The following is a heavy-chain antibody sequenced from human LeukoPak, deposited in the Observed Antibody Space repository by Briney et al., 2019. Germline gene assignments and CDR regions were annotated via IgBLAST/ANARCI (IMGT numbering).Heavy chain of an antibody. CDR3: ARAPYYYDSSGYDY. D-gene: IGHD3-22*01. J-gene: IGHJ4*02. Sequence: PSETLSLTCTVSGGSLSSYYWSWIRQPPGKGLEWIGYIYYSGSTNYNPSLKSRVTISVDTSKNQFSLKLSSVTAADTAVYYCARAPYYYDSSGYDYWGQGTLVTVSS. CDR1: GGSLSSYY. CDR2: IYYSGST. V-gene: IGHV4-59*01.